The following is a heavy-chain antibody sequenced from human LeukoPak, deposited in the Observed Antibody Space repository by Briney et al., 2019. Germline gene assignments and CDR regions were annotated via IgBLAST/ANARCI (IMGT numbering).Heavy chain of an antibody. CDR1: GGSISSGDYY. V-gene: IGHV4-31*03. J-gene: IGHJ4*02. CDR3: AVDSGGSNQFDY. D-gene: IGHD2-15*01. CDR2: IYYSGST. Sequence: SETLSLTCTVSGGSISSGDYYWSWIRQHPGKGLEWIGYIYYSGSTYYNPSLKSRVTISVDTSKNQFSLKLSSVTAADTAVYYCAVDSGGSNQFDYWGQGTLVTVSS.